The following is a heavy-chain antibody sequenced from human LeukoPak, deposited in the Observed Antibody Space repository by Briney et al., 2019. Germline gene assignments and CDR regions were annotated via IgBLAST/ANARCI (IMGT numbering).Heavy chain of an antibody. D-gene: IGHD6-13*01. CDR3: ARGYSSSWYLQFPFDY. V-gene: IGHV4-30-2*01. CDR2: IYHSGST. J-gene: IGHJ4*02. CDR1: GGSISSGGYY. Sequence: SQTLSLTCTVSGGSISSGGYYWSWIRQPPGKGLEWIGYIYHSGSTYYNPSLKSRVTISVDRSKNQFSLKLSSVTAADTAVYYCARGYSSSWYLQFPFDYWGQGTLVTVSS.